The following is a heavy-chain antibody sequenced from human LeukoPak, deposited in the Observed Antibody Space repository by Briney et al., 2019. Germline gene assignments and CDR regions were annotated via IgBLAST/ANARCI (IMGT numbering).Heavy chain of an antibody. V-gene: IGHV4-39*02. CDR3: ARDLRGWERRGPFDY. Sequence: SETLSLTCTVSGGSISSSSYYWGWIRQPPGKGLEWIGSIYYSGSTYYNPSLKSRVTISVDTSKNQFSLKLSSVTAADTAVYYCARDLRGWERRGPFDYWGQGTLVTVSS. CDR2: IYYSGST. CDR1: GGSISSSSYY. D-gene: IGHD1-26*01. J-gene: IGHJ4*02.